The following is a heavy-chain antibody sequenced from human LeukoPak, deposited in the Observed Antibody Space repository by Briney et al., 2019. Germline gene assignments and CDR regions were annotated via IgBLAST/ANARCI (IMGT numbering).Heavy chain of an antibody. V-gene: IGHV3-7*01. CDR1: GFTFSSYW. J-gene: IGHJ5*02. D-gene: IGHD1-7*01. CDR2: IKQDGSEN. CDR3: AKLGGTARFDP. Sequence: QPGGSLRLSCGASGFTFSSYWMSWVRQAPGRGLEWVANIKQDGSENDYVDSVKGRFTISRDNAKNSLYLQMTNLRAEDTAIYYCAKLGGTARFDPWGQGTLVTVSS.